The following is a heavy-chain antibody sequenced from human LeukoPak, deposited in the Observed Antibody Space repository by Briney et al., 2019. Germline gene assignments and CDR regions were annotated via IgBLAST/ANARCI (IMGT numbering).Heavy chain of an antibody. V-gene: IGHV3-48*03. CDR2: ISSSGTTI. D-gene: IGHD3-22*01. CDR3: GSGVIFYDSSGRNY. CDR1: GFTFSSYE. Sequence: GGSLRLSCAASGFTFSSYEMNWVRQAPGKGLEWVSSISSSGTTIYYADSVKGRFTVPRDSAKNSVYLQMNSLRAEDTAVYYCGSGVIFYDSSGRNYWGQGTLVTVSS. J-gene: IGHJ4*02.